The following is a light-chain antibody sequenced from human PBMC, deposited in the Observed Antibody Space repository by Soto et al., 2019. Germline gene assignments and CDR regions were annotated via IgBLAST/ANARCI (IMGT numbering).Light chain of an antibody. Sequence: IVMTQSPATLSVSPGERATLSCRASQSVSSNLAWYQQKPGQAPRLLIYGASTRATGIPARFSGSGSGTEFTLTISTLQSEDFAVYYCQQYNNWPPRITCGQGTRLEIK. CDR3: QQYNNWPPRIT. V-gene: IGKV3-15*01. CDR2: GAS. J-gene: IGKJ5*01. CDR1: QSVSSN.